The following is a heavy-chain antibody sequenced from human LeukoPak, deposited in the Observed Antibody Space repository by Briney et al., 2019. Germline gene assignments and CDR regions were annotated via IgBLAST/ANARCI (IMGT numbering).Heavy chain of an antibody. CDR3: ARLAKSSSWYGPYYFDY. CDR2: IYYSGST. Sequence: SETLSLPCTLSGGAISSYYWSWFRQPPGKGLEWIGYIYYSGSTYYNPSLKSRVTISVDTSKNQFSLKLSSVTAADTAVYYCARLAKSSSWYGPYYFDYWGQGTLVTVSS. D-gene: IGHD6-13*01. CDR1: GGAISSYY. J-gene: IGHJ4*02. V-gene: IGHV4-59*12.